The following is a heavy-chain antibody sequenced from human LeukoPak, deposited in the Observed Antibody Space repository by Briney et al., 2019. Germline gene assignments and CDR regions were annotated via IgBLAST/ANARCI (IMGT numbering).Heavy chain of an antibody. D-gene: IGHD5-24*01. CDR1: GFTFSSYA. CDR2: ISSNGGST. CDR3: AKAFWRDGYNPEFDY. Sequence: GGSLRLSCAASGFTFSSYAMHWVRQAPGKGLEYVSAISSNGGSTYYANSVKGRFTISRDNSKNTLYLQMNSLRAEDTAVYYCAKAFWRDGYNPEFDYWGQGTLVTVSS. V-gene: IGHV3-64*01. J-gene: IGHJ4*02.